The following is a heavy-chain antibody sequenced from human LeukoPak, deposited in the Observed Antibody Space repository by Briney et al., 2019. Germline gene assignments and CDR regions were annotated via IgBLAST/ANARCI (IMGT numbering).Heavy chain of an antibody. CDR2: INSDGSST. D-gene: IGHD4/OR15-4a*01. CDR1: GFTFSSYW. CDR3: ARSLQYGADYNYYFDF. V-gene: IGHV3-74*01. Sequence: GGSLRLSCAASGFTFSSYWMHWVRQAPGKGLVWVSRINSDGSSTSYADSVKGRFTISRDNAKNTLSLQMNSLRAEDTAVYCCARSLQYGADYNYYFDFWGQGTLVTVSS. J-gene: IGHJ4*02.